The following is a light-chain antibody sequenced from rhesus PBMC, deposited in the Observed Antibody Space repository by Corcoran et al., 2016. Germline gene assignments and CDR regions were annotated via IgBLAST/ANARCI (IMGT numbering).Light chain of an antibody. CDR2: RNN. J-gene: IGLJ6*01. CDR3: SPWDSSLSADV. Sequence: QAGLTQPPSVSKGLRQTATLTCTENSNNVDNQGADWLQQHQGHPPKLLSYRNNSRPSGISQRFSASRSGNTASLTIPGLQPEDEADYYCSPWDSSLSADVFGSGTKLTVI. CDR1: SNNVDNQG. V-gene: IGLV10-114*01.